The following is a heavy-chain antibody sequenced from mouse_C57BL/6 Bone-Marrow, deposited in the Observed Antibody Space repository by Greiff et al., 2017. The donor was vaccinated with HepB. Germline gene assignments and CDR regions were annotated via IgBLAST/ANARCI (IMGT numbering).Heavy chain of an antibody. CDR3: ARGGLWLRSWFAY. D-gene: IGHD2-2*01. CDR1: GYTFTSYW. Sequence: QVQLQQPGAELVKPGASVKLSCKASGYTFTSYWMQWVKQRPGQGLEWIGEIDPSDSYTNYNQKFKGKATLTVDTSSSTAYMQLSSLTSEDSAVYYCARGGLWLRSWFAYWGQGTLVTVSA. J-gene: IGHJ3*01. V-gene: IGHV1-50*01. CDR2: IDPSDSYT.